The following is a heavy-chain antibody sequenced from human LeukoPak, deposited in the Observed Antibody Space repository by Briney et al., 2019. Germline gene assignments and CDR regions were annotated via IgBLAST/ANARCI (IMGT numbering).Heavy chain of an antibody. CDR3: ARERYDYWSGHDKGMDV. CDR1: GGTFSSYA. V-gene: IGHV1-69*06. D-gene: IGHD3/OR15-3a*01. CDR2: IIPIFGTA. J-gene: IGHJ6*02. Sequence: SVKVSCKASGGTFSSYAISWVRQAPGQGLEWMGGIIPIFGTANCAQKFQGRVTITADKSTSTAYMELSSLRSEDTAVYYCARERYDYWSGHDKGMDVWGQGTTVTVSS.